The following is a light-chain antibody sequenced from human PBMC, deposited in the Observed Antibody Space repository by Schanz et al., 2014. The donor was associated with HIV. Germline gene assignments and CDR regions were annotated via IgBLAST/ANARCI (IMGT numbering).Light chain of an antibody. V-gene: IGKV3-20*01. CDR2: GAS. CDR3: QQYGSS. J-gene: IGKJ3*01. CDR1: QGVSSY. Sequence: EIVLTQSPGTLSLSPGERASLSCRASQGVSSYLAWYQHKPGQAPRLLIYGASSRASGIPDRFSGSGSGTDFTLTISRLEPEDFAVYYCQQYGSSFGPGTKVEIK.